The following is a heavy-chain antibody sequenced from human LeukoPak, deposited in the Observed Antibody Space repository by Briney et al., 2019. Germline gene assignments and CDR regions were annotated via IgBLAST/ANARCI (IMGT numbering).Heavy chain of an antibody. Sequence: GGSLRLSCAASGFTFSSYSMNWVRQAPGKGLEWVSSISSSSSYIYYADSVKGRFTISRDNAKNSLYLQMNSLRAEDTAVYYCARVVRRELYYFHYWGQGTLVTVSS. V-gene: IGHV3-21*01. J-gene: IGHJ4*02. CDR2: ISSSSSYI. CDR3: ARVVRRELYYFHY. D-gene: IGHD1-26*01. CDR1: GFTFSSYS.